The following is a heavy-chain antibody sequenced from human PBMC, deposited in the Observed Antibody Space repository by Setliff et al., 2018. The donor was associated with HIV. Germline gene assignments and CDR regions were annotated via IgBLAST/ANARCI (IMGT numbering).Heavy chain of an antibody. V-gene: IGHV3-48*03. CDR2: ISIGSGGAI. J-gene: IGHJ6*02. D-gene: IGHD3-3*01. CDR1: GFTFRNYK. Sequence: GGSLRLSCAASGFTFRNYKFNWVRQAPGRGLEWVSSISIGSGGAIDYADSVQGRFTISRDNSKNSLYLQMNSLRVEDTAVYYCARDYLYYNLYNGSPVYGMAVWGQATTVTVSS. CDR3: ARDYLYYNLYNGSPVYGMAV.